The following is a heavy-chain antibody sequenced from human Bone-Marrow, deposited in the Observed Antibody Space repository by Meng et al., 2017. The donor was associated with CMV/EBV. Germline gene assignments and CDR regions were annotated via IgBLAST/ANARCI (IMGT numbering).Heavy chain of an antibody. CDR1: GYTFTSYY. CDR3: ASGPLGYCSSTSCPDYYYGMDV. D-gene: IGHD2-2*01. V-gene: IGHV1-46*01. CDR2: INPSGGST. Sequence: ASVKVSCKASGYTFTSYYMHWVRQAPGQGLEWMGIINPSGGSTSYAQKFQGRVTMTRDTSTSTVYMELSSLRSEDTAVYYCASGPLGYCSSTSCPDYYYGMDVWGQGTTVTVPS. J-gene: IGHJ6*02.